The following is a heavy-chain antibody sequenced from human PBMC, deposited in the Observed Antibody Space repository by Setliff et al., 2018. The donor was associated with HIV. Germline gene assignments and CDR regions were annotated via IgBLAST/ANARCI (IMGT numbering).Heavy chain of an antibody. CDR2: MSIGSGGAI. D-gene: IGHD3-3*01. Sequence: GGSLRLSCAASGFTFRNYKFNWVRQAPGRGLEWVSSMSIGSGGAIDYADSVQGRFTISRDNSKNSLYLQMNSLRVEDTAVYYCARDYLYYNLYNGSPVYGMDVWGQGTTVTVSS. J-gene: IGHJ6*02. V-gene: IGHV3-48*03. CDR3: ARDYLYYNLYNGSPVYGMDV. CDR1: GFTFRNYK.